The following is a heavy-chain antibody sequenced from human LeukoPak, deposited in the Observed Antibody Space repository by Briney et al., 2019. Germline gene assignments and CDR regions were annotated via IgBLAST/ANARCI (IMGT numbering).Heavy chain of an antibody. D-gene: IGHD3-10*01. CDR2: LHYSGST. Sequence: PSETLSLTCTVSGGXISSYYCSWIRQPPGKGLEWIGWLHYSGSTNYNPSLKSRVTISVDTSKNQFSLKLSSVTAADTAVYYCARHGVDYFGSGSFPTPFDYWGQGTLVTVSS. CDR1: GGXISSYY. V-gene: IGHV4-59*08. J-gene: IGHJ4*02. CDR3: ARHGVDYFGSGSFPTPFDY.